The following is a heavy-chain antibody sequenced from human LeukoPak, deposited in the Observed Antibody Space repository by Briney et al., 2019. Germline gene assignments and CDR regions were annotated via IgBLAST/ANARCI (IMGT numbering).Heavy chain of an antibody. D-gene: IGHD3-10*01. CDR2: IKQDGSEK. CDR1: GFTFSSYW. V-gene: IGHV3-7*01. J-gene: IGHJ4*02. CDR3: ARSLYYYGSGSWDY. Sequence: GGSLILSCAASGFTFSSYWMSWVRQAPGKGLEWVANIKQDGSEKYYVDSVKGRFTISRDNAKNSLYLQMNSLRAEDTAVYYCARSLYYYGSGSWDYWGQGTLVTVSS.